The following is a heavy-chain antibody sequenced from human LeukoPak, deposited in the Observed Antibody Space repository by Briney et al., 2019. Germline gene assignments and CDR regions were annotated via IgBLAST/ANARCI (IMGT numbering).Heavy chain of an antibody. CDR3: ARMIAAAGTEYFDL. Sequence: SETLSLTCTVSGGSISSGDYYWSWIRQPPGKGLEWIGYIYYSGSTYYNPSLKSRVTISVGTSKNQFSLKLNSVTATDTAVYYCARMIAAAGTEYFDLWGRGTLVTVSS. J-gene: IGHJ2*01. CDR2: IYYSGST. CDR1: GGSISSGDYY. V-gene: IGHV4-30-4*02. D-gene: IGHD6-13*01.